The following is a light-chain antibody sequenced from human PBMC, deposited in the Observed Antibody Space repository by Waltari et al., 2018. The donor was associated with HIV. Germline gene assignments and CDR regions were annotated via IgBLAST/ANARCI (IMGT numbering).Light chain of an antibody. J-gene: IGKJ1*01. CDR1: QSINSW. V-gene: IGKV1-5*03. CDR2: KAS. CDR3: QQYNSYTWT. Sequence: DIQMTQSPSTLSASVGDRVTITCRASQSINSWLAWYQRKPGKAPKLLIYKASSLESGVPSRFSGSGSGTEFTLTISSLQPDDFATYYCQQYNSYTWTFGQGTKVEI.